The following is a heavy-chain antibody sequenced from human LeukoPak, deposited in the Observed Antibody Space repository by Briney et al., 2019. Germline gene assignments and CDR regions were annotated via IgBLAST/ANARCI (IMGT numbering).Heavy chain of an antibody. CDR2: ISAYNGNT. D-gene: IGHD3-22*01. Sequence: ASVKVSCKASGYTFTSYGISWVRQAPGQGLEWMGWISAYNGNTNYAQKLQGRVTMTTDTSTSTAYMELRSLRSDYTAVYYCARVLYYYDSSGYYYEYYFDYWGQGTLVTVSS. CDR3: ARVLYYYDSSGYYYEYYFDY. J-gene: IGHJ4*02. V-gene: IGHV1-18*01. CDR1: GYTFTSYG.